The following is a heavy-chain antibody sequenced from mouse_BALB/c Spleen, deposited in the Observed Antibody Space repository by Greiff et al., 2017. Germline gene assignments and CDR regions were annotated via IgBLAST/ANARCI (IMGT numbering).Heavy chain of an antibody. V-gene: IGHV1S56*01. J-gene: IGHJ2*01. CDR3: ARSGYRDYFDY. D-gene: IGHD3-1*01. CDR2: IYPGNVNT. CDR1: GYTFTSYY. Sequence: QVQLKESGPELVKPGASVRISCKASGYTFTSYYIHWVKQRPGQGLEWIGWIYPGNVNTKYNEKFKGKATLTADKSSSTAYMQLSSLTSEDSAVYFCARSGYRDYFDYWGQGTTLTVSS.